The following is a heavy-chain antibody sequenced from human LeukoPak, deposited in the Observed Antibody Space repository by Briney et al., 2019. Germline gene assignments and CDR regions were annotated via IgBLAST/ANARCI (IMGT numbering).Heavy chain of an antibody. CDR1: GFTFSSYG. J-gene: IGHJ4*02. CDR2: ISYDGSNK. Sequence: PGGSLRLSCAASGFTFSSYGMHWVRQAPGKGLEWVAVISYDGSNKYYADSVKGRFTISRDNAKNSLYLQMNSLRAEDTAVYYCASGGPLGYWGQGTLVTVSS. CDR3: ASGGPLGY. D-gene: IGHD3-3*01. V-gene: IGHV3-30*03.